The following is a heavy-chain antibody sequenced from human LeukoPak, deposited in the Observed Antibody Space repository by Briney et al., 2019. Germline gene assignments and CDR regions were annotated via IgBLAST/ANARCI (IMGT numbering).Heavy chain of an antibody. Sequence: GGSLRLSCAASGFTFRSYRMNWVRQAPGKGLEWVASIKQGESERYYVDSVNGRFTISRDNAKNSLYLQMNSLRAEDTAVYYCARDIGGSGSYNAFDIWGQGTMVTVSS. CDR2: IKQGESER. V-gene: IGHV3-7*05. J-gene: IGHJ3*02. D-gene: IGHD3-10*01. CDR3: ARDIGGSGSYNAFDI. CDR1: GFTFRSYR.